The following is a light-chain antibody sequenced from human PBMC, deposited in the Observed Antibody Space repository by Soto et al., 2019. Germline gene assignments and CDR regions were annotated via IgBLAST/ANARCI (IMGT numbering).Light chain of an antibody. Sequence: DIVMTQSPDSLAVSLGERATINCKSSQSLLANCNNKNCLAWYQHKPGQPPKMLILWASTRESGVPDRFSGSASGTDGTLTISSLQAEDAAVYYCQHFFSPPFPFGQGTKLEIK. CDR3: QHFFSPPFP. V-gene: IGKV4-1*01. CDR2: WAS. J-gene: IGKJ2*01. CDR1: QSLLANCNNKNC.